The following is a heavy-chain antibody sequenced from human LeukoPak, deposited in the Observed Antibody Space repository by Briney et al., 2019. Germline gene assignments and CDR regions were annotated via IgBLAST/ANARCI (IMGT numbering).Heavy chain of an antibody. Sequence: GGSLRLSCAASGFTFRAYSMNWVRQAPGKGLEWVSYISSSGRTIYYADSVKGRFTISRDNAKNSMYLLMNSLKSEDTAVYYCARSYDILTGPWGYMDVWGKGTTVTISS. V-gene: IGHV3-48*01. CDR1: GFTFRAYS. D-gene: IGHD3-9*01. CDR3: ARSYDILTGPWGYMDV. J-gene: IGHJ6*03. CDR2: ISSSGRTI.